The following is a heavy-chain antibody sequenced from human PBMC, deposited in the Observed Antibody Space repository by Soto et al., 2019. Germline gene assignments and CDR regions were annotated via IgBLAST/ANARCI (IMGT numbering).Heavy chain of an antibody. J-gene: IGHJ4*02. D-gene: IGHD3-10*01. CDR3: VKETSYYSH. CDR1: GFTFSTFR. V-gene: IGHV3-64D*06. CDR2: ISSDGGTT. Sequence: PGGSLRLSCSASGFTFSTFRMHWVRQAPGKRLEYVSAISSDGGTTYYADSLRDRVSISRDNSKDTLYLQMRSLTLEDTAVYYCVKETSYYSHWGQGALVTVSS.